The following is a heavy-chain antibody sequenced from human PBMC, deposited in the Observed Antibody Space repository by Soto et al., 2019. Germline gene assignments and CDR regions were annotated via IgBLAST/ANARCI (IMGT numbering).Heavy chain of an antibody. Sequence: EVQLVESGGGLVQPGGSLRLSCAASGFNLGSYWMHWVRQAPGKGLVWVSRINDYGTTINYAESVEGRFTISRDDAKSEVYLQMNNLRDEVTAVYYCARGGLEPFDYWGQGALVTVSS. CDR3: ARGGLEPFDY. V-gene: IGHV3-74*01. CDR1: GFNLGSYW. D-gene: IGHD1-1*01. J-gene: IGHJ4*02. CDR2: INDYGTTI.